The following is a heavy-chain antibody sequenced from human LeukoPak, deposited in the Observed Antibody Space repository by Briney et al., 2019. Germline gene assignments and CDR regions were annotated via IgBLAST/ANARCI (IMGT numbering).Heavy chain of an antibody. CDR1: GFYFGDHW. Sequence: PGVSLRLSCAASGFYFGDHWMDWVRQAPGKGLEWVGHIKTDGSETYYLDSLKGRISISRDNTNNALYLQMNSLRVEDTAIYYCVKNDGWFHLAQWGQGTLVTVSS. D-gene: IGHD6-19*01. V-gene: IGHV3-7*03. CDR2: IKTDGSET. J-gene: IGHJ4*02. CDR3: VKNDGWFHLAQ.